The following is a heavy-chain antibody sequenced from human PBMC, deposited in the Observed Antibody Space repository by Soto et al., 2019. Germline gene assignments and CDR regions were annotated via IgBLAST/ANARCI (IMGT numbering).Heavy chain of an antibody. V-gene: IGHV4-39*01. Sequence: SETLSLACTVSGASISSSSYYWGWIRQPPGKGLEWIGSIYHSGSTYYNPSLKSRVTISVDTSKNQFSLKLSSVTAADTAVYYCARMRIAEDIFDPWGQGTLVTVSS. CDR3: ARMRIAEDIFDP. CDR2: IYHSGST. J-gene: IGHJ5*02. CDR1: GASISSSSYY. D-gene: IGHD6-13*01.